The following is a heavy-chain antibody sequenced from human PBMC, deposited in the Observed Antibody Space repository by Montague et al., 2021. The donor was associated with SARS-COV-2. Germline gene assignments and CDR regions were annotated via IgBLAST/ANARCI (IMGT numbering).Heavy chain of an antibody. V-gene: IGHV4-59*12. CDR1: SGSLSGYY. CDR3: ARGTAYDHVYY. J-gene: IGHJ4*02. CDR2: THYSGTT. Sequence: SETLSLTCTASSGSLSGYYWNWIRQPPGKGLEWIGFTHYSGTTKYNPSLKIRLNMSLDTSKNQFSLTLNSVTAADTAIYYCARGTAYDHVYYWGQGAPVTVAS. D-gene: IGHD2-8*02.